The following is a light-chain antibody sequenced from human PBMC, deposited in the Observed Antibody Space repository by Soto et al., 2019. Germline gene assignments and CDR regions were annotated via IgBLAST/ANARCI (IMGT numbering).Light chain of an antibody. V-gene: IGLV1-40*01. CDR3: QSYDSSLNGVV. CDR2: GNS. CDR1: SSNIGAGFD. Sequence: QSVLTQPPSVSGAPGQRVTISCTGSSSNIGAGFDVHWYQHLPGTAPKLLIYGNSNRPSGVPDRFSGSRSGTSASLAITGLQAEDEADYYCQSYDSSLNGVVFGGGTQLTVL. J-gene: IGLJ2*01.